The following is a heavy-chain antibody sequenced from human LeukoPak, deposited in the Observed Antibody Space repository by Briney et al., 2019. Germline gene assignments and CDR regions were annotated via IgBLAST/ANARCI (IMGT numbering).Heavy chain of an antibody. J-gene: IGHJ4*02. CDR2: IYPGDSDT. Sequence: GESLKISCEGSGYSFTSYWIGWVRQMPGKGLEWMGFIYPGDSDTRYSPSFQGQVTISADKSINTAYLQWSSLKASDTAMYYCATFSSRGVMKSHFDYWGQGTLVTVSS. CDR1: GYSFTSYW. CDR3: ATFSSRGVMKSHFDY. D-gene: IGHD3-10*01. V-gene: IGHV5-51*01.